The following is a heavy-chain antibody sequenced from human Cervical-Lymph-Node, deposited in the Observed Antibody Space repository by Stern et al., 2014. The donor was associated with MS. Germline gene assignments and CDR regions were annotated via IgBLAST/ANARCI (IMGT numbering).Heavy chain of an antibody. CDR2: IIPFLTTA. J-gene: IGHJ4*02. D-gene: IGHD2-8*02. CDR1: GGTFTTHP. CDR3: ASSLVASGH. Sequence: QVQLVQSGAEVKKPGSSVKVSCKASGGTFTTHPITWWRQAPGQGLEWMGGIIPFLTTANYAQHFHGRFQITTAKATGTTYMEISSLRSDDTAVYYCASSLVASGHWGQGTLVIVS. V-gene: IGHV1-69*05.